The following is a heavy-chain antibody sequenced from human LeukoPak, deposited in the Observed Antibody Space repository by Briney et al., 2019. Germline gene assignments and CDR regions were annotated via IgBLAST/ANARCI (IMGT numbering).Heavy chain of an antibody. D-gene: IGHD3-22*01. Sequence: SETLSLTCTVSGGSISSGGYYWSWIRQHPGKGLEWIGYIYYSGSTYYNPSLKSRVTISVDTSKNQFSLKLSSVTAVDTAVYYCARVALPPRRESLLPRQRNYYFDYWGQGTLVTVSS. J-gene: IGHJ4*02. CDR3: ARVALPPRRESLLPRQRNYYFDY. CDR2: IYYSGST. V-gene: IGHV4-31*03. CDR1: GGSISSGGYY.